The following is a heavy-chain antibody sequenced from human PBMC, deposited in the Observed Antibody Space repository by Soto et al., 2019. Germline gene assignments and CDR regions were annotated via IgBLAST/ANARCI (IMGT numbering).Heavy chain of an antibody. CDR3: ARVSTVWFGAYYYGMDV. Sequence: QVQLVQSGAEVKKLGASVKVSCKASGYTFTSYGINWVRQAPGQGLEWMGWISAYNGNTNYAPKLQGRVTMTTDTSTTTAYMELRSLRSDDTAVYYCARVSTVWFGAYYYGMDVWGQGTTVTVSS. CDR2: ISAYNGNT. D-gene: IGHD3-10*01. V-gene: IGHV1-18*01. J-gene: IGHJ6*02. CDR1: GYTFTSYG.